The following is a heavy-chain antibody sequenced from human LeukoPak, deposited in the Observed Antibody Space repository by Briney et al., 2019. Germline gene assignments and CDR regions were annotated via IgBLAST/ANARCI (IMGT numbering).Heavy chain of an antibody. D-gene: IGHD3-3*01. Sequence: GASVKVSCKASGYTFTGYYMHWVLQAPGQGLEWMGWINPNSGGTNYAQKFQGRVTMTRDTSISTAYMELSRLRSDDTAVYYCARVATIFGVVLFPNWFDPWGQGTLVTVSS. CDR2: INPNSGGT. CDR1: GYTFTGYY. CDR3: ARVATIFGVVLFPNWFDP. J-gene: IGHJ5*02. V-gene: IGHV1-2*02.